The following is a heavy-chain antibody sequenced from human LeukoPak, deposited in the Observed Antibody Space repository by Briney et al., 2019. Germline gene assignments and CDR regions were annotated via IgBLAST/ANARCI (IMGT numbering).Heavy chain of an antibody. CDR2: IYYIGSP. CDR1: GYSISSGYY. J-gene: IGHJ6*02. Sequence: SETLSLTCTVSGYSISSGYYWGWIRQPAGKGLEWIASIYYIGSPKYDPSLESRVTISVDTSKNQFSLKVNSLTAADTAVYYCAWGKRAYDSYGMDVWGQGTTVTVFS. V-gene: IGHV4-38-2*02. D-gene: IGHD3-16*01. CDR3: AWGKRAYDSYGMDV.